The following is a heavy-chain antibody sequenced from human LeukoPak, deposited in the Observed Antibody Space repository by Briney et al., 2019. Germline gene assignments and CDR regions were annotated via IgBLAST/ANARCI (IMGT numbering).Heavy chain of an antibody. D-gene: IGHD6-19*01. J-gene: IGHJ4*02. CDR2: ISYDGSNK. Sequence: GGSLRLSCAASGLTFSSYAMHWVRQAPGKGLEWVAVISYDGSNKYYADSVKGRFTISRDNSKNTLYLQMNSLRAEDTAVYYCARDKSSGAVAGTIQSWGQGTLVTVSS. V-gene: IGHV3-30-3*01. CDR1: GLTFSSYA. CDR3: ARDKSSGAVAGTIQS.